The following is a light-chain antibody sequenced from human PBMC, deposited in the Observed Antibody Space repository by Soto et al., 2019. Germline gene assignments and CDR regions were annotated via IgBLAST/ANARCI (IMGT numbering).Light chain of an antibody. Sequence: DIVLTQSQGTLSLSPGERATLSCRASQSVSSNYLAWYQQRPGQAPRLLIYGASTRATGITDRFSGSGSGTDFTLTISRLEPEDFAVYYCQQYGSLSWTFGQGTKVEIK. CDR2: GAS. CDR3: QQYGSLSWT. V-gene: IGKV3-20*01. CDR1: QSVSSNY. J-gene: IGKJ1*01.